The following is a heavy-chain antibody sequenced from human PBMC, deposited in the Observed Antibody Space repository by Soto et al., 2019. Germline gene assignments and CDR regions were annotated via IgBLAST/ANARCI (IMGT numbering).Heavy chain of an antibody. V-gene: IGHV4-34*01. CDR1: GGPFSGYY. J-gene: IGHJ4*02. Sequence: ETLYLTYAAYGGPFSGYYWSWIREPPGKGLEWIGEINHSGSTNYNPSLKSRVTISVDTSKNQFSLKLSSVTAADTAVYYCARGFGSSGYYYTRTTTYFDYWGQG. CDR3: ARGFGSSGYYYTRTTTYFDY. CDR2: INHSGST. D-gene: IGHD3-22*01.